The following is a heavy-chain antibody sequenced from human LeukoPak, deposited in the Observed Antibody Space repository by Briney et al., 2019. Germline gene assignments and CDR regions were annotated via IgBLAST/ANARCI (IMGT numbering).Heavy chain of an antibody. D-gene: IGHD6-13*01. V-gene: IGHV4-59*01. CDR1: GGSITSYY. J-gene: IGHJ5*02. Sequence: PSETLSLTCTVSGGSITSYYWSWIRQPPGKGLEWIGYIYYSGSSNYNPSLKSRVTISVDTSKNQFSLKLSSVTAADTAVYYCARGIYSSSWYNRFDPWGQGTLVTVSS. CDR3: ARGIYSSSWYNRFDP. CDR2: IYYSGSS.